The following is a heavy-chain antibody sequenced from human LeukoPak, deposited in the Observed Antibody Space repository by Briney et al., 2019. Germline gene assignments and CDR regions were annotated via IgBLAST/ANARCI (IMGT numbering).Heavy chain of an antibody. CDR1: GGTFSSYA. V-gene: IGHV1-69*05. J-gene: IGHJ3*02. CDR2: IIPIFGTA. D-gene: IGHD2-21*01. Sequence: SVKVSCKASGGTFSSYAISWVRQAPGQGLEWMGGIIPIFGTANYAQKFQGRVTITTDESTSTAYMELCSLRSEDTAVYYCAGLGDGAFDIWGQGTMVTVSS. CDR3: AGLGDGAFDI.